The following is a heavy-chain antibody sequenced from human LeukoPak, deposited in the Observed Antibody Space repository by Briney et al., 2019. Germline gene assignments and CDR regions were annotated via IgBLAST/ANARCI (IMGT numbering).Heavy chain of an antibody. Sequence: GGSLRLSCAASGFTFSSYAMSWVRQAPGKGLEWVSAISGSGGSTYYADSVKGRFTIPRDNSKNTLYLQMNSLRAEDTAVYYCAKLFGTYYYGSGSYYNPYYYYGMDVWGQGTTVTVSS. V-gene: IGHV3-23*01. CDR1: GFTFSSYA. CDR2: ISGSGGST. D-gene: IGHD3-10*01. J-gene: IGHJ6*02. CDR3: AKLFGTYYYGSGSYYNPYYYYGMDV.